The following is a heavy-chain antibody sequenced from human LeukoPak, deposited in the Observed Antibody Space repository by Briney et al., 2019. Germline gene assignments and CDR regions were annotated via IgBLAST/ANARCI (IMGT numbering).Heavy chain of an antibody. J-gene: IGHJ4*02. V-gene: IGHV3-30*18. CDR2: ISYDGSSK. Sequence: GGSLRLSCAASGFTFSSYGMHWVRQAPGKGLEWVAVISYDGSSKYCADSVKGRFTISRDNSKNTLYLQMNSLRAEDTAVYYCAKQSGADRGHLDFWGQGTLVTVSS. CDR3: AKQSGADRGHLDF. CDR1: GFTFSSYG. D-gene: IGHD4/OR15-4a*01.